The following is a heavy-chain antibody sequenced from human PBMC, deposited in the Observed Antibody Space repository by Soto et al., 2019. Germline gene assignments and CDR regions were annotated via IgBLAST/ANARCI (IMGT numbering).Heavy chain of an antibody. CDR3: WVGECDLEEHCLGNMYLSPYGFDL. J-gene: IGHJ4*02. V-gene: IGHV3-48*02. CDR2: MSRSGTNI. D-gene: IGHD2-21*01. Sequence: EVQLVESGGGLIQPGGSLRLSCAASGFAVSAHSMYWVRLAPGKGLEWVSHMSRSGTNIYYADSVEGRFTNSSDNTKKSLFLQITNSRDEETTIYYYWVGECDLEEHCLGNMYLSPYGFDLWGQGALVTVSS. CDR1: GFAVSAHS.